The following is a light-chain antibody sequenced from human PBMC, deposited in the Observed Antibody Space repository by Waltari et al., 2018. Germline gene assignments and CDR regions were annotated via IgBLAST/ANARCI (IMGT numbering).Light chain of an antibody. Sequence: EIVLTQSPGTLSLSPGERATLSCRASQSVSSSYLAWYQHKPGQAPRLLIYSTSSRATGIPDRFSGSGSATDFTLTISRLEPEDFAMYYCQQVGDSPPSWTFGQGTKVEIK. V-gene: IGKV3-20*01. CDR3: QQVGDSPPSWT. J-gene: IGKJ1*01. CDR1: QSVSSSY. CDR2: STS.